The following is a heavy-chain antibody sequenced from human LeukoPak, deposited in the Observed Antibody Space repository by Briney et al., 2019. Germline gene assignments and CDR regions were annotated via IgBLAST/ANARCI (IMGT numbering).Heavy chain of an antibody. V-gene: IGHV3-7*01. CDR3: ATDRGWRTSGYYLYYFEY. Sequence: GGSLRLSCAASGFIFTGYFMSWVRQAPGKGLEWVASIKHDGSEKYYVDSVRGRFTISRDNTKNLLYLQVSSLRAEDTAVYYCATDRGWRTSGYYLYYFEYWGQGTLVTVSS. CDR1: GFIFTGYF. D-gene: IGHD3-3*01. CDR2: IKHDGSEK. J-gene: IGHJ4*02.